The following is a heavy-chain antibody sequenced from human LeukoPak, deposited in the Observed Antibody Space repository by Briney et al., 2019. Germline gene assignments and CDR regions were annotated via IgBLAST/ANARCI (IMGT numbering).Heavy chain of an antibody. V-gene: IGHV4-39*07. Sequence: SETLSLTCTVSGGSISSSSYYWGWIRQPPGKGLEWIGSIYYSWDTYSNPSLKSRVTTSVDPSKSQFSLRLSSVTAADTAVYYCARDQPHYYDSSGYYYWGQGTLVTVSS. J-gene: IGHJ4*02. CDR2: IYYSWDT. CDR3: ARDQPHYYDSSGYYY. CDR1: GGSISSSSYY. D-gene: IGHD3-22*01.